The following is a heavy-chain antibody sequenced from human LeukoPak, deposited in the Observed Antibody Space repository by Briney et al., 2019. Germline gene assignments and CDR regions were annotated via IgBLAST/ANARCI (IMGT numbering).Heavy chain of an antibody. V-gene: IGHV4-39*01. Sequence: SETLSLTCTVSGGSISSSSYYWGWIRQPPGKGLEWIGSIYYSGSTYYNPSLKSRVTISVDTSKNQFSLKLSSVTAADTAVYYCARLDPDPVRYYFGYWGQGTLATVSS. CDR3: ARLDPDPVRYYFGY. CDR1: GGSISSSSYY. D-gene: IGHD3-9*01. CDR2: IYYSGST. J-gene: IGHJ4*02.